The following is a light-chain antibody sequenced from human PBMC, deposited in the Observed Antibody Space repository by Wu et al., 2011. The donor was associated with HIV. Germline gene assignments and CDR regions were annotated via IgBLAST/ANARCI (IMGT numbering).Light chain of an antibody. CDR2: GAS. J-gene: IGKJ4*01. Sequence: EGVLTQSPGTLSLSPGERATLSCRASQSVSSSYIAWYQQKPGQAPRLLIYGASNRATGIPDRFSGSGSGTDFTLTISRLEPEDFAVYYCQQRGYWGTFGGGTKVETK. CDR3: QQRGYWGT. V-gene: IGKV3D-20*02. CDR1: QSVSSSY.